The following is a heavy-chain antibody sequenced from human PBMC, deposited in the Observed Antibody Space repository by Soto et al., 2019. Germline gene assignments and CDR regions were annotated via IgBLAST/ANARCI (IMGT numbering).Heavy chain of an antibody. CDR3: ARGGIGLTVLRMDV. D-gene: IGHD4-4*01. CDR2: TYYRSKWYT. V-gene: IGHV6-1*01. Sequence: PSQTLSLTCAISGDSVSNNNAAWHWIRQSPSRGLEWLGRTYYRSKWYTDYAVSVRSRATINPDTSKNQFSLQLSSVIPEDTAVYYCARGGIGLTVLRMDVWGQGTTVTAP. J-gene: IGHJ6*02. CDR1: GDSVSNNNAA.